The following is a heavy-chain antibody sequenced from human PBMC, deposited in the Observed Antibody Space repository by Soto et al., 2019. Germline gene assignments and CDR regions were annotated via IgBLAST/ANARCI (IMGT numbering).Heavy chain of an antibody. CDR2: IYYSGST. V-gene: IGHV4-61*01. D-gene: IGHD3-22*01. CDR3: ARVYDPSGYYFDY. CDR1: GASVSSDSYY. Sequence: PSETLSLTCTVSGASVSSDSYYWSWIRQPPGKGLEWIGYIYYSGSTTYNPSLKSRVTISIDTSKNQFSLKLSSVTAADTAVYYCARVYDPSGYYFDYWGQGTLVTVSS. J-gene: IGHJ4*02.